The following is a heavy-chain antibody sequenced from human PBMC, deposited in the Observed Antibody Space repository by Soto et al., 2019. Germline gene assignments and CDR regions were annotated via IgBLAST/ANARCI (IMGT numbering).Heavy chain of an antibody. Sequence: ASVKVSCKASGYTFTGYYMHWVRQAPGQGLEWMGWINPNSGGTNYAQKFQGWVTMTRDTSISTAYMELSRLRSDDSAVYGCAREPYHWYLDLWGRGTTVTVSS. J-gene: IGHJ2*01. CDR1: GYTFTGYY. CDR2: INPNSGGT. CDR3: AREPYHWYLDL. V-gene: IGHV1-2*04.